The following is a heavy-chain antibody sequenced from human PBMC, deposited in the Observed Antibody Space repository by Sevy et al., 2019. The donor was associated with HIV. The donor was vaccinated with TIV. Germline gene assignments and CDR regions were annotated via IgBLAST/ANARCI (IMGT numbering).Heavy chain of an antibody. Sequence: GGSLRLSCAASGFTVSDNHMNWVRQAPGKGLEWVSVIYSSDRTDYADSVKGRFTVSRDNSKNTLYLQMNSLRAVETAVYYCARDRVTYYYDSSGYYTSGYGMDVWGQGTTVTVSS. D-gene: IGHD3-22*01. CDR3: ARDRVTYYYDSSGYYTSGYGMDV. V-gene: IGHV3-53*01. CDR2: IYSSDRT. CDR1: GFTVSDNH. J-gene: IGHJ6*02.